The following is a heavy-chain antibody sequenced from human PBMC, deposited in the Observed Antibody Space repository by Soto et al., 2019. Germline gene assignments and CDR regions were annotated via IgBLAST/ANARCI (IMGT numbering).Heavy chain of an antibody. V-gene: IGHV4-59*01. D-gene: IGHD5-12*01. CDR1: GGSISSYY. CDR3: ASGGGYDLNVGVNWFDP. Sequence: SETLSLTCTVSGGSISSYYWSWIRQPPGKGLEWIGYIYYSGSTNYNPSLKSRVTISVDTSKNQFSLELSSVTAADTAVYYCASGGGYDLNVGVNWFDPWGHGTLVTV. CDR2: IYYSGST. J-gene: IGHJ5*02.